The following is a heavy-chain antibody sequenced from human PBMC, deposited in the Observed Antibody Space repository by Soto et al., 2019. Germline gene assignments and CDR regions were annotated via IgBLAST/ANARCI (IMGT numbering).Heavy chain of an antibody. CDR3: ARASNPHYDSRTYYFDY. Sequence: ASVKVSCKASGYTFTSYGISWVRQAPGQGLEWMGWISAYNGNTNYAQKLQGRVTMTTDTSTSTAYMELRSLRSDDTAVYYCARASNPHYDSRTYYFDYWGQGTLVTVSS. CDR2: ISAYNGNT. D-gene: IGHD3-22*01. J-gene: IGHJ4*02. CDR1: GYTFTSYG. V-gene: IGHV1-18*01.